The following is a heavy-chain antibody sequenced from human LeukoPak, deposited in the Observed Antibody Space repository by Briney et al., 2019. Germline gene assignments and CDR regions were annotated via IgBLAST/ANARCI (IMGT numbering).Heavy chain of an antibody. Sequence: SQTLSLTCTVSGVSISSGSCYWSWIRQPAGKGLEWIGRIYTSGSTNYNPSLKSRATISLDTSKNQFSLRLNSVTSADTAVYYCARDRDGYNFRFDYWGQGTLVTVSS. J-gene: IGHJ4*02. CDR3: ARDRDGYNFRFDY. D-gene: IGHD5-24*01. CDR2: IYTSGST. V-gene: IGHV4-61*02. CDR1: GVSISSGSCY.